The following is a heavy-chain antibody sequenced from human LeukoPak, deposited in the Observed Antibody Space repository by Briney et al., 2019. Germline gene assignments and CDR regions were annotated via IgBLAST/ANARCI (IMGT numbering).Heavy chain of an antibody. CDR2: IYSGGST. CDR1: GFTVSSNY. CDR3: ARAGPYYDFWSGPFDY. Sequence: GGSLRLSCAASGFTVSSNYMSWVRQAPGKGLEWVSVIYSGGSTYYADSVKGRFTISRHNSKNTLYLQMNSLRAEDTAVYCCARAGPYYDFWSGPFDYWGQGTLVTVSS. J-gene: IGHJ4*02. D-gene: IGHD3-3*01. V-gene: IGHV3-53*04.